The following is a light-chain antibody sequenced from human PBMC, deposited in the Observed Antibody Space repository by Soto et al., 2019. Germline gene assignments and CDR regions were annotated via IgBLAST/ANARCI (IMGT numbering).Light chain of an antibody. J-gene: IGKJ1*01. V-gene: IGKV3-20*01. CDR2: DAS. Sequence: EIVLTQSPGTLSLSTGERATLSCRSTESVVSNYLAWYQMKPGQDPRLLIYDASSRATGIPDRFSGIESGTDFNLTLRRLETEDCAVYEGQQSGSITWTFCPLTKVDIK. CDR1: ESVVSNY. CDR3: QQSGSITWT.